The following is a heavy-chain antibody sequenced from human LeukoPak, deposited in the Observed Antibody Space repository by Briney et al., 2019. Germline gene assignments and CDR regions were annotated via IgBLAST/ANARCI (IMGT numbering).Heavy chain of an antibody. Sequence: SETLSLTCTVSGGSISSYYWSWIRQPPGKGLEWIGSIYHSGSTYYNPPLKSRVTISVDTSKNQFSVKLSSVTAADTAVYYCARMVAARFGYFDYWGQGTLVTVSS. CDR1: GGSISSYY. V-gene: IGHV4-59*08. D-gene: IGHD2-15*01. CDR2: IYHSGST. J-gene: IGHJ4*02. CDR3: ARMVAARFGYFDY.